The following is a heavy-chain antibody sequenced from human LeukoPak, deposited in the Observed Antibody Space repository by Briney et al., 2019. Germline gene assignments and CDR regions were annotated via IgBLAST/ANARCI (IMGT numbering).Heavy chain of an antibody. CDR3: ARAPYPEAVAGYFQH. D-gene: IGHD1-14*01. J-gene: IGHJ1*01. CDR2: INWNGGST. Sequence: PGGSLRLSCAASGFTIDDYGMSWVRQAPGKGLEWVSGINWNGGSTGYADSVKGRFTISRDNAKNSLYLQMNSLRAEDTALYYCARAPYPEAVAGYFQHWGQGTLVTVSS. CDR1: GFTIDDYG. V-gene: IGHV3-20*04.